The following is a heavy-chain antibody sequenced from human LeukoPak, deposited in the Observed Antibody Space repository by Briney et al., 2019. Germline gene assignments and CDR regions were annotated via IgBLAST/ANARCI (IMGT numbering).Heavy chain of an antibody. CDR2: ISWNSGSM. V-gene: IGHV3-9*01. Sequence: PGGSLRLSCAASGFTFDDYAMPWVRQAPGKGLEWVSGISWNSGSMGYADSVKGRLTISRDNAKNSPYLQMNSLRAEDTALYYCAKDMERAVTGTDYWGQGTLVTVSS. D-gene: IGHD6-19*01. CDR1: GFTFDDYA. CDR3: AKDMERAVTGTDY. J-gene: IGHJ4*02.